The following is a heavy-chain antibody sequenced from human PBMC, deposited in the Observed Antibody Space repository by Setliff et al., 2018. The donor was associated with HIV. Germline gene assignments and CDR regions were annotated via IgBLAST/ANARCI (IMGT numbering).Heavy chain of an antibody. V-gene: IGHV3-7*01. D-gene: IGHD3-3*01. J-gene: IGHJ6*02. CDR3: ARGTQYYNFWSGPSEGMDV. Sequence: GESLKISCAASGFIFSTYWMSWVRQAPGKGLEWVANIKQDGSEKYYVDSVKGRFTISRDNAKNSLYLQMNSLRAEDTAVYYCARGTQYYNFWSGPSEGMDVWGQGTTVTVSS. CDR2: IKQDGSEK. CDR1: GFIFSTYW.